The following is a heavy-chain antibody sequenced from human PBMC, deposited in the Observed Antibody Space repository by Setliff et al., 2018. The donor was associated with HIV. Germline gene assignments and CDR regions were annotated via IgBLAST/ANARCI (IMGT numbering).Heavy chain of an antibody. J-gene: IGHJ1*01. CDR3: ARDHMSVGAWVGATSRGLFQH. Sequence: ASVKVSCKASGYTFTTYYIHWVRQAPGQGLEWMGIINPSSTSTNYAQRFQGRVTMTRDTTTSTVYMELSSLRSEDTAVYYCARDHMSVGAWVGATSRGLFQHWGQGTLVTVSS. V-gene: IGHV1-46*01. D-gene: IGHD1-26*01. CDR2: INPSSTST. CDR1: GYTFTTYY.